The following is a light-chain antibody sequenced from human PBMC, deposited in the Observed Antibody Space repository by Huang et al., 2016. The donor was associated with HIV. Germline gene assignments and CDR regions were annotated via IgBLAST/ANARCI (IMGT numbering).Light chain of an antibody. CDR2: DAF. J-gene: IGKJ5*01. CDR1: HPIGSS. CDR3: QQRSTVIT. V-gene: IGKV3D-11*01. Sequence: DIVLTQSPDTLSLSPGQRASLFFRASHPIGSSLAWYQNKPGQAPRLLIYDAFNRANDIAGRFSGSGAGTDFTLTISSLKVEDFAFYYCQQRSTVITFGQGTRLE.